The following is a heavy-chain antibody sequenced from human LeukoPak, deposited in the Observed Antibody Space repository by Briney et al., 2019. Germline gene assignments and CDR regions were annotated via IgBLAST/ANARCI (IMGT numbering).Heavy chain of an antibody. J-gene: IGHJ4*02. CDR2: IYYSGST. Sequence: SETLSLTCTVSGGSVYSGAYYWTWIRQHPGKGLEWIGYIYYSGSTNYNPSLKSRVTISVDTSKNQFSLKLSSVTAADTAVYYCARLVEGLVDYWGQGTLVTVSS. CDR3: ARLVEGLVDY. CDR1: GGSVYSGAYY. V-gene: IGHV4-61*08. D-gene: IGHD2-2*01.